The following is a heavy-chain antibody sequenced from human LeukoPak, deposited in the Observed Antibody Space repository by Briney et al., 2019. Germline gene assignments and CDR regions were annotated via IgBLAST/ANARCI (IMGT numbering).Heavy chain of an antibody. CDR1: GYTFTSYG. CDR3: ARARDGYFDY. D-gene: IGHD5-24*01. J-gene: IGHJ4*02. V-gene: IGHV1-18*01. CDR2: ISAYNGNT. Sequence: ASVKVSCKASGYTFTSYGISWVRQAPGQGVEGMGWISAYNGNTNYAQKLQGRVTMTTDTSTSTAYMEMRSLRSDDTAVYYCARARDGYFDYWGQGTLVTVSS.